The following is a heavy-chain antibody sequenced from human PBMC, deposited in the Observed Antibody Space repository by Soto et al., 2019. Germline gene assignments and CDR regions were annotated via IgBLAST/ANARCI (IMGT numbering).Heavy chain of an antibody. CDR2: IYYSGST. Sequence: SVTLPLTCTVSGGYISSYYWSWIRQYPGKGLEWIGYIYYSGSTNYNPSPKSRVTISVDTSKNQFSLKLSSVTAADTAVYYCARGGYCSGGSCYWKYWGQGTLVTVSS. V-gene: IGHV4-59*01. D-gene: IGHD2-15*01. J-gene: IGHJ4*02. CDR1: GGYISSYY. CDR3: ARGGYCSGGSCYWKY.